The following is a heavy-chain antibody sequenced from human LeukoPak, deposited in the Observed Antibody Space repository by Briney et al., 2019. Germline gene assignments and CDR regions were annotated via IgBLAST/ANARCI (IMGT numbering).Heavy chain of an antibody. CDR1: GFTFSTYA. CDR2: ISGGT. CDR3: ARAPSHSPYNFYYMDV. J-gene: IGHJ6*03. Sequence: GGSLRLSCAASGFTFSTYAMNWVRQAPGKGLEWVSAISGGTYSADSVRGRFTISRDNSKNTLYLQMNSLRAEDTAVYYCARAPSHSPYNFYYMDVWGKGTTVTVSS. D-gene: IGHD6-13*01. V-gene: IGHV3-23*01.